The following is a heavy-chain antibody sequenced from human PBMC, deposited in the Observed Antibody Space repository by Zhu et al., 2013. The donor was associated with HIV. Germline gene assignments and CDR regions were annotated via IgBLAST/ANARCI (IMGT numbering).Heavy chain of an antibody. Sequence: EVQLLESGGGLVQPGGSLRLSCAASGFTFSSYAMSWVRQAPGKGLEWVSAISGSGGSTYYADSVKGRFTISRDNSKNTLYLQMNSLRAEDTAVYYCVGGLWRFRDPGSYWGQGTLVTVSS. V-gene: IGHV3-23*01. D-gene: IGHD3-16*01. CDR3: VGGLWRFRDPGSY. CDR1: GFTFSSYA. CDR2: ISGSGGST. J-gene: IGHJ4*02.